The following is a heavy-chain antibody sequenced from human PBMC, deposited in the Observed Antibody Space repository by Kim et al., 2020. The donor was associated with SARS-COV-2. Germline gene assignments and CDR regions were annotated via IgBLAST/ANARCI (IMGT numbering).Heavy chain of an antibody. J-gene: IGHJ3*02. D-gene: IGHD2-21*02. Sequence: RVTMSVDTSKNQFSLKLSSVTAADTAVYYCARTDYCGGDCYSGGLDAFDIWGQGTMVTVSS. CDR3: ARTDYCGGDCYSGGLDAFDI. V-gene: IGHV4-4*06.